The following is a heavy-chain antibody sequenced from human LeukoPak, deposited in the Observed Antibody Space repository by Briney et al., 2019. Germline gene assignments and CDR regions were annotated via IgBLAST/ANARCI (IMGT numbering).Heavy chain of an antibody. CDR2: ISYDGNNK. CDR3: AKSDTPWGSWYYFDY. Sequence: GGSLRLSCAASGFTFSSYAMHWVRQAPGKGLEWVTVISYDGNNKYYADSVKGRFTISRDNSKNTLYLQMNSLRAEDTAVYYCAKSDTPWGSWYYFDYWGQGTLVTVSS. CDR1: GFTFSSYA. V-gene: IGHV3-30*04. J-gene: IGHJ4*02. D-gene: IGHD6-13*01.